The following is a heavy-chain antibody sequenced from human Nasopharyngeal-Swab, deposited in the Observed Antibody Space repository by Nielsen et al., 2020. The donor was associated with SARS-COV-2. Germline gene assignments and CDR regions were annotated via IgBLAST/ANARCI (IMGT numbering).Heavy chain of an antibody. Sequence: GESLKISCSAYGFTFSSYAMHWVRQAPGKGLEYVSAISSNGGSTYYADSVKGRFTISRDNSKNTLYLQMSSLRAEDTAVYYCVKEQVRGDCFDYWGQGTLVTVSS. J-gene: IGHJ4*02. CDR1: GFTFSSYA. D-gene: IGHD2-21*01. V-gene: IGHV3-64D*06. CDR2: ISSNGGST. CDR3: VKEQVRGDCFDY.